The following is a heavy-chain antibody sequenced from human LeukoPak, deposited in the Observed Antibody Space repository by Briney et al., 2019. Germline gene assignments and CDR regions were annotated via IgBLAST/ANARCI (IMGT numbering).Heavy chain of an antibody. D-gene: IGHD3-10*01. J-gene: IGHJ4*02. CDR3: AKDRGFGEYFPFFY. Sequence: GGSLRLSCAASGFTFSTYAMSWVRLTPEKGLEWVSAISGSGGSTYYADSVKGRFTISRDNSKNTLYLQMNSLRAEDTAVYYCAKDRGFGEYFPFFYWGQGTLVTVSS. CDR2: ISGSGGST. CDR1: GFTFSTYA. V-gene: IGHV3-23*01.